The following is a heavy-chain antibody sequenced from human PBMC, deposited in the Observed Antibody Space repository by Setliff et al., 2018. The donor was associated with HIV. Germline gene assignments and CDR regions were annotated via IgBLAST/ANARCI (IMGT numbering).Heavy chain of an antibody. Sequence: SETLSLTCSVSDASISVGTYYWSWIRQPAGKGLEWIGHIYTSGSTSGSTYYNPSLKSRVIISVDMSKNQFSLNLNSVTAADTAVYYCARAINKAFDIWGQGTMVTVSS. J-gene: IGHJ3*02. CDR2: IYTSGSTSGST. CDR1: DASISVGTYY. CDR3: ARAINKAFDI. V-gene: IGHV4-61*09.